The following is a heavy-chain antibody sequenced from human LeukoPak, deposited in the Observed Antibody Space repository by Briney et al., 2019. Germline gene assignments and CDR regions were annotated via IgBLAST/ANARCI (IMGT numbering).Heavy chain of an antibody. CDR3: ATDRGYDFWSGYFPFAY. CDR1: GYTFTSYG. D-gene: IGHD3-3*01. Sequence: ASVRVSCKASGYTFTSYGISWVRQAPGQGLEWMGWISAYNGNTNYAQKLQGRVTMTTDTSTSTAYMELRSLRSDDTAVYYCATDRGYDFWSGYFPFAYWGQGTLVTVSS. J-gene: IGHJ4*02. CDR2: ISAYNGNT. V-gene: IGHV1-18*01.